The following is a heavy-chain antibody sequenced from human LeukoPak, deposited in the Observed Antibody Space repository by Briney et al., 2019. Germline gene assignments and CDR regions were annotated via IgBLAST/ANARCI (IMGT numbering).Heavy chain of an antibody. V-gene: IGHV4-34*01. Sequence: SETLSLTCAVYGESFSGYFWSWIRQPPGKGLEWIGEINHSGYTNYNPSLKSRVTISVDTSKKQFSLKLSSVTAADTAVYYCARLLRGSSGWSDYWGQGTLVTVSS. J-gene: IGHJ4*02. CDR3: ARLLRGSSGWSDY. CDR1: GESFSGYF. CDR2: INHSGYT. D-gene: IGHD6-19*01.